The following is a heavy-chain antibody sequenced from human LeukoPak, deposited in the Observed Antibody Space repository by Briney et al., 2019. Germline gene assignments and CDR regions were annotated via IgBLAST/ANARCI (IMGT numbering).Heavy chain of an antibody. CDR1: GITFGNNW. CDR3: ARDDCSSISCYHNWFDP. D-gene: IGHD2-2*01. V-gene: IGHV3-74*01. CDR2: INSDGGGA. J-gene: IGHJ5*02. Sequence: GGSLRLSCAASGITFGNNWMHWVRQGPGKGLVWISRINSDGGGAIYADSVKGRFTVSRDNAKNTLYLQMNSLRAEDTAVYYCARDDCSSISCYHNWFDPWGQGTLVTVSS.